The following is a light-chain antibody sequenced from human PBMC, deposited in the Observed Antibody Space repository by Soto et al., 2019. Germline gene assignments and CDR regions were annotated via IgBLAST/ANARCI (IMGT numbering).Light chain of an antibody. CDR1: QGIGDR. J-gene: IGKJ1*01. Sequence: DIQMTQSPSSVSASVRDRVTLTCRASQGIGDRLAWYQQKPGKVPQLLIYFASTLGSGVPSRFSGSGSGTDFILTINTMQADDFATYYCLHTYSFPRTFGQGTKVDIK. CDR3: LHTYSFPRT. CDR2: FAS. V-gene: IGKV1-12*01.